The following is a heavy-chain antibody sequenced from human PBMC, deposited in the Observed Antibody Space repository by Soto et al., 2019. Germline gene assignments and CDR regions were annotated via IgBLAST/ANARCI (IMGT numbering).Heavy chain of an antibody. D-gene: IGHD4-17*01. Sequence: PGGSIRLSWVASEFTFSSYWMHWVRQAPGKGLVWVSRIASDGSRTNSADSVKGRFTISRDNAKSTLYLQMNSLSAEDTAVYYCARDRGTLTTRTFDIWGQGTVVTVSS. CDR3: ARDRGTLTTRTFDI. CDR2: IASDGSRT. V-gene: IGHV3-74*01. J-gene: IGHJ3*02. CDR1: EFTFSSYW.